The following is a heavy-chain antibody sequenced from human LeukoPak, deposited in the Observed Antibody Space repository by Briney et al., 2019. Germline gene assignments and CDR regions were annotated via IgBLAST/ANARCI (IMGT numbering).Heavy chain of an antibody. CDR1: GYTFTGYY. CDR2: INPNSGGT. V-gene: IGHV1-2*02. Sequence: ASVKASCKASGYTFTGYYMHWVRQAPGQGLEWMGWINPNSGGTNYAQKFQGRVTMTRDTSISTAYMELSRLRSDDTAVYYCARVFGLTGYQDYWGQGTLVTVSS. J-gene: IGHJ4*02. CDR3: ARVFGLTGYQDY. D-gene: IGHD3-9*01.